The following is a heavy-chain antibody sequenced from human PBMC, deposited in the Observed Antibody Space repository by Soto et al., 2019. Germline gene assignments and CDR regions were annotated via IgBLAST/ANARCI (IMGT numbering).Heavy chain of an antibody. V-gene: IGHV3-23*01. Sequence: EVPLLESGGGLVQPGGSLRLSCAASGFTFSSYAMSWVRQAPGKGLDWVSGISASGGTASYADSVKGRFTISRDSSKNTFYLQMNSLRAEDTALYYCAKSSGDYYYYYGMDVWGQGTAVTVSS. CDR2: ISASGGTA. J-gene: IGHJ6*02. CDR3: AKSSGDYYYYYGMDV. CDR1: GFTFSSYA. D-gene: IGHD3-10*01.